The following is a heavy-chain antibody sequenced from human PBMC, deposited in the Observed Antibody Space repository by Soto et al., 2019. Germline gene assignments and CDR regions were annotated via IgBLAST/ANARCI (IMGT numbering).Heavy chain of an antibody. V-gene: IGHV1-18*01. Sequence: QVQLVQSGAEVKNPGASVKVSCKASGYTFTRYGIGWARQAPGQGLEWMGWINTYNGNTNYAQNVQGRVTLPTDTSTCPASMELSSLRSNHPAIYYCAMVDVYVTPSPQDVWGQGTTVIVSS. CDR3: AMVDVYVTPSPQDV. D-gene: IGHD3-16*01. J-gene: IGHJ6*02. CDR2: INTYNGNT. CDR1: GYTFTRYG.